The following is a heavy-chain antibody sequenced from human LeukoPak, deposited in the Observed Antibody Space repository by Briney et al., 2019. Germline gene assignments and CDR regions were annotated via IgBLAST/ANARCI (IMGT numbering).Heavy chain of an antibody. J-gene: IGHJ4*02. CDR3: ARERGIVGATTADY. CDR1: GGSISSYY. D-gene: IGHD1-26*01. V-gene: IGHV4-59*01. Sequence: SETLSLTCTVSGGSISSYYWSWIRQPPGKGLEWIGYIYYSGSTNYNPSLKSRVTISVDTSKNQFSLKLSSVTAADTAVYYCARERGIVGATTADYWGQGTLVTVSP. CDR2: IYYSGST.